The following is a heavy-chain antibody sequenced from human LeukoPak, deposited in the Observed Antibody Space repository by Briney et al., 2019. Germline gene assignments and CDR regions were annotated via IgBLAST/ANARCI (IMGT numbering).Heavy chain of an antibody. Sequence: PSQTLSLTCTVSGGSISSGGYYWSWIRQHPGKGLEWIGYIYYSGSTYYNPSLKSRVTISVDTSKNQFSLKLSSVTAADTAVYYCARSAVSNPGEYYYYMDVWGKGTTVTVSS. V-gene: IGHV4-31*03. CDR3: ARSAVSNPGEYYYYMDV. D-gene: IGHD3-10*01. J-gene: IGHJ6*03. CDR1: GGSISSGGYY. CDR2: IYYSGST.